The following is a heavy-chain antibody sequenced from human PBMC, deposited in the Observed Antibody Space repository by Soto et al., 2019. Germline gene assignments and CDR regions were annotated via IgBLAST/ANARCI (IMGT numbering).Heavy chain of an antibody. CDR2: IYPGDSDT. Sequence: EVQLVQSGAEVKKPGESLKISCKDSGYSFTSCWIGWVRQMPGKGLEWMGIIYPGDSDTRYSPSFQGQVTISADKSISTAYLQWSSLKASDTAMYYCVRPQGPLCPNDAFDTWGQGTMVTVSS. D-gene: IGHD2-2*01. CDR3: VRPQGPLCPNDAFDT. J-gene: IGHJ3*02. V-gene: IGHV5-51*03. CDR1: GYSFTSCW.